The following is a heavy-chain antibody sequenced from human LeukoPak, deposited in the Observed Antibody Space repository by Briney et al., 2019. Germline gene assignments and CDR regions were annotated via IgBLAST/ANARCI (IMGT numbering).Heavy chain of an antibody. D-gene: IGHD2-2*01. CDR1: GGSISSYY. CDR3: VRDRGRKYQLQYWYFDP. J-gene: IGHJ2*01. CDR2: IYGSGST. V-gene: IGHV4-59*01. Sequence: SETLSLTCTVSGGSISSYYWSWIRQPPGKGLEWIGHIYGSGSTNYNPSLKSRVTLSVDTSKNQFSLKLSSVTAADTAVYYCVRDRGRKYQLQYWYFDPWGRGTLVTVSS.